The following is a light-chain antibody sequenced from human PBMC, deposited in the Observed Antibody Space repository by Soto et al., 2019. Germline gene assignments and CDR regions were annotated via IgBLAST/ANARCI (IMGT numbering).Light chain of an antibody. Sequence: EIVMTQAPVTLSLSPGETATLSCGASQSVGSNLAWYQQKPGQAPRLLIFASSSRDSGIPARFSGSGSGTEFTLTISSLQSEDFAAYYCHQYNDWPWTFGQGTKV. CDR3: HQYNDWPWT. J-gene: IGKJ1*01. CDR1: QSVGSN. CDR2: ASS. V-gene: IGKV3-15*01.